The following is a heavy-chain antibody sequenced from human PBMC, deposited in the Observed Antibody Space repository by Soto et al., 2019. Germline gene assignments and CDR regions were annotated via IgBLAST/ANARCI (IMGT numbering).Heavy chain of an antibody. CDR2: ITSGGTVF. D-gene: IGHD3-9*01. CDR1: GFNVGDYE. Sequence: GGSLRLSCAASGFNVGDYEMNWVRQAPGKGLEWISMITSGGTVFYYADSVRGRFAISRDDTENSLHLQMNSLRVEDTAMYYCARGRYALGVWGQGTTIT. J-gene: IGHJ6*02. V-gene: IGHV3-48*03. CDR3: ARGRYALGV.